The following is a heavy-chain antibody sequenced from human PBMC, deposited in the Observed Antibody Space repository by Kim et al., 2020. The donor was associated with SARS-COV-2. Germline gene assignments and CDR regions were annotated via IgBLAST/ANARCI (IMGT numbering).Heavy chain of an antibody. CDR2: INHSGST. CDR1: GGSFSGYY. D-gene: IGHD3-10*01. CDR3: ARHRYYYGSGRYYYYYGMDV. V-gene: IGHV4-34*01. Sequence: SETLSLTCAVYGGSFSGYYWSWIRQPPGKGLEWIGEINHSGSTNYNPSLKSRVTISVDTSKNQFSLKLSSVTAADTAVYYCARHRYYYGSGRYYYYYGMDVWGQGTTVTVSS. J-gene: IGHJ6*02.